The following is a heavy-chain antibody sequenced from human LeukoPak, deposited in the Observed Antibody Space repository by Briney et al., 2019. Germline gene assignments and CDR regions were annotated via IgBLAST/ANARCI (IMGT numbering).Heavy chain of an antibody. D-gene: IGHD1-7*01. V-gene: IGHV4-39*01. CDR2: IYYSGST. Sequence: PSETLSLTCTVSGGSISSSSYYWGWIRQPPGKGVEWIGSIYYSGSTYYNPSLKSRVTISVDTSKNQFSLKLSSATAADTAVYYCARRIIETRQHYMDVWGKGTTVTVSS. CDR3: ARRIIETRQHYMDV. CDR1: GGSISSSSYY. J-gene: IGHJ6*03.